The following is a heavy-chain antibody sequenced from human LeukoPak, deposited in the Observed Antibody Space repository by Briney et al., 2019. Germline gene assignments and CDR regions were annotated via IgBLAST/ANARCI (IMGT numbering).Heavy chain of an antibody. CDR2: TFYRSKWSN. Sequence: SQTLSLTCAISGDSVSSNSAAWNWIRQSPSRGLEWLGRTFYRSKWSNGYAVSVKSRIIINPDTSKNQFSLQLNSVTPEDTAVYYWARAGGPIHGKYYFDPWGQGTLGTVPS. D-gene: IGHD2-21*01. CDR3: ARAGGPIHGKYYFDP. CDR1: GDSVSSNSAA. V-gene: IGHV6-1*01. J-gene: IGHJ4*02.